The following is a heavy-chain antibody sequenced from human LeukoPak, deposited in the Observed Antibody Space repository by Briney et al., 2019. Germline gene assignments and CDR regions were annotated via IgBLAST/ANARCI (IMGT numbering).Heavy chain of an antibody. J-gene: IGHJ4*02. CDR2: IYYSGST. CDR3: ARGSRGYTYG. CDR1: GASVSSGSYY. Sequence: SETLSLTCTISGASVSSGSYYWSWIRQPPGKGLEWIGYIYYSGSTNYNPSLKSRVTISVDTSKNQFSLKLSSVTAADTAVYYCARGSRGYTYGWGQGTLVTVSS. V-gene: IGHV4-61*01. D-gene: IGHD5-18*01.